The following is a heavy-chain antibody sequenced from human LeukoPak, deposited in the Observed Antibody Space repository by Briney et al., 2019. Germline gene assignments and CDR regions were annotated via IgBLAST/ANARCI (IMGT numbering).Heavy chain of an antibody. CDR1: GGSFSGYY. CDR2: INHSGST. D-gene: IGHD6-13*01. CDR3: AGFDFIAAEGDY. J-gene: IGHJ4*02. V-gene: IGHV4-34*01. Sequence: PSETLSLTCAVYGGSFSGYYWSWIRQPPGKGLEWIGEINHSGSTYYNPSLKSRVTISVDTSKNQFSLKLSSVTAADAAVYYCAGFDFIAAEGDYWGQGALVTVSS.